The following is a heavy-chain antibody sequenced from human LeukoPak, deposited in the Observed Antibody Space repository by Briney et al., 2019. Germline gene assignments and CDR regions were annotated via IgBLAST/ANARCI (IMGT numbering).Heavy chain of an antibody. Sequence: PGGSLRLSCAASGFTVSSNYMSWVRQAPGKGLEWVSVIYSGGSTYYADSVKGRFTISRHNSKNTLYLQMNSLRAEDTAVYYCARMSYYDFWSGSWFDPWGQGTLVTASS. D-gene: IGHD3-3*01. CDR3: ARMSYYDFWSGSWFDP. V-gene: IGHV3-53*04. J-gene: IGHJ5*02. CDR2: IYSGGST. CDR1: GFTVSSNY.